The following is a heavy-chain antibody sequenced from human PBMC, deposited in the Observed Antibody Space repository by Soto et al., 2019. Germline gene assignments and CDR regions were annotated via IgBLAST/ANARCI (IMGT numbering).Heavy chain of an antibody. V-gene: IGHV4-4*07. CDR1: GGSIRSYY. CDR2: IYTSGST. CDR3: ARGFYDFWSGYLHYYYYGMDV. D-gene: IGHD3-3*01. Sequence: SETLSLTCTVSGGSIRSYYWSWMRQPAGKGLEWIGRIYTSGSTNYNPSLKSRVTMSVDTSKNQFSLKLSSVTAADTAVYYCARGFYDFWSGYLHYYYYGMDVWGQGTTVT. J-gene: IGHJ6*02.